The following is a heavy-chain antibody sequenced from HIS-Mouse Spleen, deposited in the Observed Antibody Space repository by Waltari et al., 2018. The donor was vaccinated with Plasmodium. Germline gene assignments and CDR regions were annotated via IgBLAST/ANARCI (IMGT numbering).Heavy chain of an antibody. Sequence: QVQLQQWGAGLLKPSETLSLTCAVYGGSFSVYYWSWIRQPPGKGLEWIGEINHSGSTNYNPSLKSRVTISVDTSKNQFSLKLSSVTAADTAVYYCARGRRIVVVTAPRGFFDYWGQGTLVTVSS. J-gene: IGHJ4*02. CDR1: GGSFSVYY. CDR3: ARGRRIVVVTAPRGFFDY. CDR2: INHSGST. V-gene: IGHV4-34*01. D-gene: IGHD2-21*02.